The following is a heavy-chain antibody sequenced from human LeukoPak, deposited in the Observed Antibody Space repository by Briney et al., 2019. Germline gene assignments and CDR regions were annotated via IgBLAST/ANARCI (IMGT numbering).Heavy chain of an antibody. CDR2: INHSGST. D-gene: IGHD6-13*01. CDR3: ARAWSSSFNWFDP. V-gene: IGHV4-34*01. J-gene: IGHJ5*02. CDR1: GGSFSGYY. Sequence: SETLSLTCAVYGGSFSGYYWSWIRQPPGKGLEWIGEINHSGSTNYNPSLKSRVTISVDTSKNQFSLKLSSVTAADTAVYYCARAWSSSFNWFDPWGQGTLVTVSS.